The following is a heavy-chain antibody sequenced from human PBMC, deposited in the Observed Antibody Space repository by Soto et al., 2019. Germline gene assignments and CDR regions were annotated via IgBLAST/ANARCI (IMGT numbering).Heavy chain of an antibody. CDR1: GGSISSYY. D-gene: IGHD3-10*01. Sequence: PSETLSLTCTVSGGSISSYYWSWIRQPPGKGLEWIGYIYYSGSTNYNPSLKSRVTISVDTSKNQFSLKLSSVTAADTAVYYCARLTVRDHDAFDIWGQGTVVTVSS. CDR3: ARLTVRDHDAFDI. J-gene: IGHJ3*02. V-gene: IGHV4-59*01. CDR2: IYYSGST.